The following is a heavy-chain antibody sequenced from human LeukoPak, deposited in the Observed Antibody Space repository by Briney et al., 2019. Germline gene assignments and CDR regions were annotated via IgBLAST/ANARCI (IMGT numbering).Heavy chain of an antibody. J-gene: IGHJ4*02. Sequence: PGGSLRLSCAASGFTFSSYAMHWVRQAPGKGLEWVAVISYDGSNKYYADSVKGRFTISRDNSKNTLYLQMNSLRAEDTAVYYCAREYTRYCSGGSCSGVDYWGQGTLVTVSS. CDR2: ISYDGSNK. CDR1: GFTFSSYA. D-gene: IGHD2-15*01. V-gene: IGHV3-30-3*01. CDR3: AREYTRYCSGGSCSGVDY.